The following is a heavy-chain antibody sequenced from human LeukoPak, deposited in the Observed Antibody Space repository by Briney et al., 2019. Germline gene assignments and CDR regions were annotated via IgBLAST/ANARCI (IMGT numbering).Heavy chain of an antibody. J-gene: IGHJ6*04. CDR3: ARDRMVRYFDWLPNCDLDV. CDR2: ISAYNGNT. Sequence: GASVKVSCKASGYTFTSYGISWVRQAPGQGLEWMGWISAYNGNTNYAQKLQGRVTMTTDTSTSTAYMELRSLRSDDTAVYYCARDRMVRYFDWLPNCDLDVWGKGTTVTVSS. CDR1: GYTFTSYG. V-gene: IGHV1-18*01. D-gene: IGHD3-9*01.